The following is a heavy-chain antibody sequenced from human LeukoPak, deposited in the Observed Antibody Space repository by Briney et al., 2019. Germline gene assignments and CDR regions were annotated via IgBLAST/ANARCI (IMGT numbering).Heavy chain of an antibody. J-gene: IGHJ6*03. CDR3: ARDEVAGSSGWFDHYYYYYYMDV. D-gene: IGHD6-19*01. CDR2: ISSSSSYI. Sequence: GGSLRLSCAASGFTFSSYSMNWVRQAPGKGLEWVSSISSSSSYIYYADSVKGRFTISRGNAKNSLYLQMNSLRAEDTAVYYCARDEVAGSSGWFDHYYYYYYMDVWGKGTTVTVSS. CDR1: GFTFSSYS. V-gene: IGHV3-21*01.